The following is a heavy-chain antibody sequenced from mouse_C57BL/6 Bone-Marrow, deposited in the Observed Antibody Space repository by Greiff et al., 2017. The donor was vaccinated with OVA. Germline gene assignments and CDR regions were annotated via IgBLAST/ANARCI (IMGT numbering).Heavy chain of an antibody. D-gene: IGHD1-1*01. J-gene: IGHJ1*03. CDR2: IHPNSGST. CDR3: ATQGVVARYFDV. Sequence: VQLQQPGAELVKPGASVKLSCKASGYTFTSYWMHWVKQRPGQGLEWIGMIHPNSGSTNYNEKFKSKATLTVDKSSSTAYMQLSSLTSEDSAVYYCATQGVVARYFDVWGTGTTVTVSS. V-gene: IGHV1-64*01. CDR1: GYTFTSYW.